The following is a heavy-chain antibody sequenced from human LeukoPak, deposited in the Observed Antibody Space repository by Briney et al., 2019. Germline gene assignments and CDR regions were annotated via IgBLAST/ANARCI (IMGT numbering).Heavy chain of an antibody. D-gene: IGHD6-19*01. V-gene: IGHV3-23*01. Sequence: GGSLRLSCAASGFTFSTYAMSWVRQAPGRGLEWVSAISGSSDTTYYADSVTGRFTIPTDNSKNTLYRQMNRLRAEDTAVYYWEKDGWRPHSSGWYGDAFDLWGQGTMVTVSS. CDR3: EKDGWRPHSSGWYGDAFDL. J-gene: IGHJ3*01. CDR2: ISGSSDTT. CDR1: GFTFSTYA.